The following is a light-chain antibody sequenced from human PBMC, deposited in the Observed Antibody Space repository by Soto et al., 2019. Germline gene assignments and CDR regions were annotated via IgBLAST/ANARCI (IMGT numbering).Light chain of an antibody. Sequence: EIVLTQSPGTLSLSPGERATLSCWASQSVSNNLVWYQQKPGQAPRLLISAASSRATGIPDRFSGSGSGTDFTLTISRLEPEDFAVYYCQQYSNALVTFGQGTKVEIK. CDR2: AAS. V-gene: IGKV3-20*01. J-gene: IGKJ2*01. CDR1: QSVSNN. CDR3: QQYSNALVT.